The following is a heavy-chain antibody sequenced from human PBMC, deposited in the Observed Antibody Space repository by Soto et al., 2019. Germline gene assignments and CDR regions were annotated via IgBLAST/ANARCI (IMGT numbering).Heavy chain of an antibody. J-gene: IGHJ4*02. CDR1: GFTFSGYA. CDR2: ISGSGVST. Sequence: GGSLRLSCANSGFTFSGYAMSWVRQAPGKGLEWVSAISGSGVSTYYADSVKGRFTISRDNAKNSLYLQMNSLRVEDTALYFCARDESAGSSTSNWGQGTLVTVSS. D-gene: IGHD2-2*01. V-gene: IGHV3-23*01. CDR3: ARDESAGSSTSN.